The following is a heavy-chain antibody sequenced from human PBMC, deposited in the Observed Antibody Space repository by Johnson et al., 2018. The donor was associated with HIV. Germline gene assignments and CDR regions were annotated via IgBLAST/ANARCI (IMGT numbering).Heavy chain of an antibody. J-gene: IGHJ3*02. Sequence: VQLVESGGGVVQPGGSLRLSCATSVFMFSNYGMHWVRQAPGKGLEWVANIKKDGSDKYYVDSVKGRFTISRDNAKNSLYLQINGLRAEDMAVYYCARDGPRRDAYDIWGQGTMVTVSS. CDR3: ARDGPRRDAYDI. CDR2: IKKDGSDK. V-gene: IGHV3-7*01. CDR1: VFMFSNYG.